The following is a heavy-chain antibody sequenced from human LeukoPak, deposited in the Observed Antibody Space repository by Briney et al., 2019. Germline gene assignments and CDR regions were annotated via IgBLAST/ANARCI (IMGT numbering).Heavy chain of an antibody. CDR2: ISGSGTSA. J-gene: IGHJ4*02. D-gene: IGHD6-13*01. Sequence: PGGPLRLSCAASDFSFSEYGMTWVRQAPGKGLQWVASISGSGTSAFYGDSVKGRFTVSRDNSENTLYLQMNRLRGEDTALYYCARNLRAAGGTLADYWGQGVLVIVSS. CDR1: DFSFSEYG. CDR3: ARNLRAAGGTLADY. V-gene: IGHV3-23*01.